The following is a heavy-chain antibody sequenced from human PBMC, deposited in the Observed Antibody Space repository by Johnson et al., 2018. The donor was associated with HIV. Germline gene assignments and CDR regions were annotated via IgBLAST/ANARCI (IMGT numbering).Heavy chain of an antibody. J-gene: IGHJ3*02. Sequence: VQLVESGGGVVQPGRSLRLSCAASGFTFSSYWMHWVRQAPGKGLVWVSRINSDGSSTSYADSVKGRFTISRDNAKNTLYLQMNSLRAEDTALYYCATDRYYNFWSGSGHAAFDIWGQGTMVTVSS. V-gene: IGHV3-74*01. CDR1: GFTFSSYW. CDR2: INSDGSST. CDR3: ATDRYYNFWSGSGHAAFDI. D-gene: IGHD3-3*01.